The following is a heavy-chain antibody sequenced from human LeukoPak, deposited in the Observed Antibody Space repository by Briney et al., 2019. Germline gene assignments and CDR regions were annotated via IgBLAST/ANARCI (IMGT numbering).Heavy chain of an antibody. CDR3: TTRSAIVGATPSDY. D-gene: IGHD1-26*01. CDR1: GFTFSNAW. V-gene: IGHV3-15*07. J-gene: IGHJ4*02. Sequence: GGSLRLSCAASGFTFSNAWMNWVRQAPGKGLEWVGRIKSKTDGGTTDYAAPVKGRFTISRDDSKNTLYLQMNSLKTEDTAVYYCTTRSAIVGATPSDYWGQGTLVTVSS. CDR2: IKSKTDGGTT.